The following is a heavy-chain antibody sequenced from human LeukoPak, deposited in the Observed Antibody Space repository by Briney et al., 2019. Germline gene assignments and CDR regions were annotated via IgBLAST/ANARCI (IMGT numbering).Heavy chain of an antibody. D-gene: IGHD1-26*01. CDR3: ARHPSPYGGSYSVDY. Sequence: GESLKISCKGSGYSFTTYWIGWVRQMPGKGLEWMGIIYPGDSDTRYSPSFQGQVTISADKSISTAYLQWSSLKASDTAMYYCARHPSPYGGSYSVDYWGQGTLVTVSS. V-gene: IGHV5-51*01. J-gene: IGHJ4*02. CDR1: GYSFTTYW. CDR2: IYPGDSDT.